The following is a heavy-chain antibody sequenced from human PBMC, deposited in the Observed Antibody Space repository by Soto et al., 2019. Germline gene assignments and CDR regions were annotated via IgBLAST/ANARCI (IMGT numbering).Heavy chain of an antibody. V-gene: IGHV4-39*01. Sequence: QLQLQESGPGLVKPSETLSLTCTVSGGSISSSSYYWGWIRQPPGKGLEWIGSIYYSGSTYYNPSLKSRVTISVDTSKNQFSLKLSSVTAADPAVYYCARQGILYYGSGSYQFDYWGQGTLVTVSS. J-gene: IGHJ4*02. CDR2: IYYSGST. CDR1: GGSISSSSYY. CDR3: ARQGILYYGSGSYQFDY. D-gene: IGHD3-10*01.